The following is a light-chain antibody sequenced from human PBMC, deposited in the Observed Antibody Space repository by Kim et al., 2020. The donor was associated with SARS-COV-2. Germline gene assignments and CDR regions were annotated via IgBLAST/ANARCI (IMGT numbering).Light chain of an antibody. J-gene: IGKJ1*01. CDR3: QSYNSAPWT. V-gene: IGKV1-27*01. Sequence: DIQMTQSPPSLSASVGDRVTITCRASQDISHYLVWFQHKPGKAPKLLIYAASALYAEVPSRFSGSGAGTDFTLTISSLQPEDVATYYCQSYNSAPWTFGQGTKVDIK. CDR1: QDISHY. CDR2: AAS.